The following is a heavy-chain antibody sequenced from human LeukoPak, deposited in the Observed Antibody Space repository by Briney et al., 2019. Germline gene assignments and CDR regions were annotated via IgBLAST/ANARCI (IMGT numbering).Heavy chain of an antibody. J-gene: IGHJ4*02. CDR2: IYYSGSA. Sequence: SETLSPTCTVSGGSISSNIYYWGWIRQPPGKGLEWIGSIYYSGSAYYNPSLKSRVTISVDTSRNQFSLRLSSLTAADTAMYFCAKSLYDYRSGTYFRPFDYWGQGTRVTVSS. V-gene: IGHV4-39*01. CDR1: GGSISSNIYY. D-gene: IGHD3-10*01. CDR3: AKSLYDYRSGTYFRPFDY.